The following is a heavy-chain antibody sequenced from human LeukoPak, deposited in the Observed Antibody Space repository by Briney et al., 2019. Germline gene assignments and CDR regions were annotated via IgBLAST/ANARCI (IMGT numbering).Heavy chain of an antibody. Sequence: GGSLRLSCAASGFIFSSYEMSWVRQAPGKGLEWVSYISGSASTVYYADSMRGRFAISRDNARKSLFLQMNSLRAEDTAVYYCARGWRFDYWGQGTLVTVSS. J-gene: IGHJ4*02. CDR1: GFIFSSYE. V-gene: IGHV3-48*03. D-gene: IGHD3-10*01. CDR2: ISGSASTV. CDR3: ARGWRFDY.